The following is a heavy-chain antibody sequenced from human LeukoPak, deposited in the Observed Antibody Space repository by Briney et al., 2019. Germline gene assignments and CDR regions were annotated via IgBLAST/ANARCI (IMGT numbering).Heavy chain of an antibody. Sequence: SETLSLTCAVYGGSFSGYYWSWIRQPPGKGLEWIGEINHSGSTNYNPSLKSRVTISVDTSKNQFSLKLSSVTAADTAVYYCARRPSGYYYDSSGYYYRFDPWGREPWSPSPQ. J-gene: IGHJ5*02. CDR2: INHSGST. CDR1: GGSFSGYY. CDR3: ARRPSGYYYDSSGYYYRFDP. V-gene: IGHV4-34*01. D-gene: IGHD3-22*01.